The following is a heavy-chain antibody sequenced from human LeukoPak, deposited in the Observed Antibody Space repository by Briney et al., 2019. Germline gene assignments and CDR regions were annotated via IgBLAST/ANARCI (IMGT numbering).Heavy chain of an antibody. CDR1: GFTFSSYG. Sequence: GGSLRLSCAASGFTFSSYGMHWVRQAPGKGLEWVAVISYDGGNKYYADSVKGRFTISRDNSKNTLYLQMNSLRAEDTAVYYCAKDRATMVRGVIIKGLDYWGQGTLVTVSS. CDR2: ISYDGGNK. CDR3: AKDRATMVRGVIIKGLDY. V-gene: IGHV3-30*18. J-gene: IGHJ4*02. D-gene: IGHD3-10*01.